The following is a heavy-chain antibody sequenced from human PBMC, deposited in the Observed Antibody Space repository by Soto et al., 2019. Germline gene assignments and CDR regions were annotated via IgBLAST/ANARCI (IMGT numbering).Heavy chain of an antibody. CDR2: IWHDGGNK. J-gene: IGHJ4*02. V-gene: IGHV3-33*01. D-gene: IGHD3-16*01. CDR1: GFTFSSYG. Sequence: GGSLRLSCAASGFTFSSYGMHWVRQAPGKGLEWVAFIWHDGGNKFYAESVKGRFTISRDNSKNTLYLQMTSLSAEDTAMYYCARDGDVNTGFGKDYWGQGTLVPSTQ. CDR3: ARDGDVNTGFGKDY.